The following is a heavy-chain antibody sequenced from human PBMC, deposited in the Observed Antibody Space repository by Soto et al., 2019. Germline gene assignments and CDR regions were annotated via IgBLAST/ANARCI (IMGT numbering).Heavy chain of an antibody. D-gene: IGHD3-9*01. CDR1: GFTFSSYW. Sequence: EVQLVESGGGLVQPGGSLRLSCAASGFTFSSYWMSWVRQAPGQGLEWVANIKQDGSEKYYVDSVKGRFTISRDNAKNSLYLQMNSLRAEDTAVYYCARAYILTGDYFEGAQRAGWYFDLWGRGTLVTVAA. J-gene: IGHJ2*01. V-gene: IGHV3-7*01. CDR3: ARAYILTGDYFEGAQRAGWYFDL. CDR2: IKQDGSEK.